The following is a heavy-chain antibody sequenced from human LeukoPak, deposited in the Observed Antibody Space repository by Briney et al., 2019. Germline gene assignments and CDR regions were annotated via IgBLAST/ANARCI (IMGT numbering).Heavy chain of an antibody. V-gene: IGHV1-24*01. Sequence: GASVKVSCKVSGYTLTELSMHWVRQAPGKGLEWMGGFDPEDGETIYAQKFQGRVTMTKDTSTDTAYMELSSLRSEDTAVYYCATAHARTGYCSGGSCYPFDYWGQGTLVTVSS. CDR2: FDPEDGET. CDR1: GYTLTELS. J-gene: IGHJ4*02. D-gene: IGHD2-15*01. CDR3: ATAHARTGYCSGGSCYPFDY.